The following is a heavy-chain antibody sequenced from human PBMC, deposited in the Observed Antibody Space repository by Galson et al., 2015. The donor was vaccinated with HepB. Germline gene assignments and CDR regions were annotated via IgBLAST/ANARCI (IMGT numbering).Heavy chain of an antibody. J-gene: IGHJ2*01. V-gene: IGHV3-48*02. CDR3: VRVFFGSERYSAYWYFDL. D-gene: IGHD3-10*01. CDR2: ISTNGATI. CDR1: GFTFSAYT. Sequence: SLRLSCAASGFTFSAYTMNWVRRAPGKGLESIAYISTNGATIYYADSVKGRFTVSRDNARNSLYLQMNSLRDQDTAEYSCVRVFFGSERYSAYWYFDLWGRGTLVTVSS.